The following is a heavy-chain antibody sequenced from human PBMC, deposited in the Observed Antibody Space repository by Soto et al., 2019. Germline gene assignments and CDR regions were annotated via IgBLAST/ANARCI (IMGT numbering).Heavy chain of an antibody. V-gene: IGHV5-10-1*01. CDR3: ARLGFEVPAAVEVVGHFDY. CDR1: GYSFTSYW. J-gene: IGHJ4*02. CDR2: IDPSDSYT. Sequence: PGESLKISCKGSGYSFTSYWISWVRQMPGKGLEWMGRIDPSDSYTNYSPSFQGHVTISADKSISTAYLQWSSLKASDTAMYYCARLGFEVPAAVEVVGHFDYWGQGTLVTVSS. D-gene: IGHD2-2*01.